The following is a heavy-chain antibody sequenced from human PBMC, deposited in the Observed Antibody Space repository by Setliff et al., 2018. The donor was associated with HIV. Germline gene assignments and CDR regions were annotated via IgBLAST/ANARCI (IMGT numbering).Heavy chain of an antibody. Sequence: GGSLRLSCAASGFTFVTYAMNWVRQAPGKGLEWVAVISYDGNNKYYADSVKGRFTISRDNSKNTLYLQMNSLRAEDTAVYYCARPLLQQLVLGINWFDPWGQGTLVTVSS. V-gene: IGHV3-30-3*01. D-gene: IGHD6-13*01. CDR3: ARPLLQQLVLGINWFDP. CDR2: ISYDGNNK. CDR1: GFTFVTYA. J-gene: IGHJ5*02.